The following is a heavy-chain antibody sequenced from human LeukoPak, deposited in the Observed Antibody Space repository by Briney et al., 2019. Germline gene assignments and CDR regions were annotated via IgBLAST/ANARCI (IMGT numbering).Heavy chain of an antibody. CDR1: GGSISGYY. Sequence: SSETLSLTCTVSGGSISGYYWSWIRQPPGKGLEWIGYIYYSGSTNYNPSLKSRVTISVDTSKNQFSLKLSSVTAADTAVYYCARANYRYNWFDPWGQGTLVTVSS. V-gene: IGHV4-59*01. J-gene: IGHJ5*02. CDR3: ARANYRYNWFDP. D-gene: IGHD4/OR15-4a*01. CDR2: IYYSGST.